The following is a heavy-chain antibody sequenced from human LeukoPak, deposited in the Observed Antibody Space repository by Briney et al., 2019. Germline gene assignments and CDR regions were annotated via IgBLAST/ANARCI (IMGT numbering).Heavy chain of an antibody. CDR2: ISYDGSNK. D-gene: IGHD4-17*01. CDR1: GFTFSSYG. J-gene: IGHJ6*04. Sequence: PGGSLRLSCAASGFTFSSYGMHWVRQAPGKGLEWVAVISYDGSNKYYADSVKGRFTISRDNSKNTLYLQMNSLRAEDTAVYYCASDYGDTDYYYYGMDVWGKGTTVTVSS. CDR3: ASDYGDTDYYYYGMDV. V-gene: IGHV3-30*03.